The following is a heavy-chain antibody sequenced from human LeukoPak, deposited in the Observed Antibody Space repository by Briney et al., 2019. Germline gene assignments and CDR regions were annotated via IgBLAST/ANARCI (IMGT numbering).Heavy chain of an antibody. D-gene: IGHD3-10*01. Sequence: GESLKISCKGSGYSFTNFWIGWVRQMPGKGLECMGIIYPGDSDTKYNPSFQGQVTISADKSITTAYLQWSSLKASDTAMYYCARGNYGSGTYYNVAFDFWGQGTLVTVSS. J-gene: IGHJ4*02. CDR2: IYPGDSDT. CDR3: ARGNYGSGTYYNVAFDF. CDR1: GYSFTNFW. V-gene: IGHV5-51*01.